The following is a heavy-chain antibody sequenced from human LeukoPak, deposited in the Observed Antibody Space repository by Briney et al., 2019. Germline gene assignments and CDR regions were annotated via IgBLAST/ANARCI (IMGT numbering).Heavy chain of an antibody. D-gene: IGHD6-13*01. CDR2: ISAYNGNT. J-gene: IGHJ5*02. Sequence: GASVKVSCKASGYTFTSYGISWVRQAPGQGLERMGWISAYNGNTNYAQKLQGRVTMTTDTSTSTAYMELRSLRSDDTAVYYCAREIAAAEGSNWFNPWGQGTLVTVSS. CDR3: AREIAAAEGSNWFNP. V-gene: IGHV1-18*01. CDR1: GYTFTSYG.